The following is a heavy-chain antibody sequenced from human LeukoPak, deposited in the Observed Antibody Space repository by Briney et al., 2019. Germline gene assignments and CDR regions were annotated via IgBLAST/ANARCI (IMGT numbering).Heavy chain of an antibody. V-gene: IGHV1-2*02. CDR1: GYIFTGYY. J-gene: IGHJ4*02. D-gene: IGHD3-10*01. CDR3: ARESVGAFRYYFDY. CDR2: INPNSGGT. Sequence: GASVKVSCKASGYIFTGYYMHWVRQAPGQGLEWMGWINPNSGGTNYAQKFQGRVTMTRDTSISTAYMELSRLRSDDTAVYYCARESVGAFRYYFDYWGQGTLVTVSS.